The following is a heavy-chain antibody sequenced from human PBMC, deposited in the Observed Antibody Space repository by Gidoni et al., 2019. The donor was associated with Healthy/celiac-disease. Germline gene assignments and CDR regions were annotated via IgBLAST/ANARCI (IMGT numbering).Heavy chain of an antibody. CDR3: TTYITRVLPTTNYYYYGMDV. Sequence: EVQLVESGGGLVKPGGSLRLSCAASGSTFSTAWTRWFRQAPGKGLEWVGRIKRKTDGGTTDYAGPVKGRFTISRDDSKNTLYLQMNSLKTEDTAVYYCTTYITRVLPTTNYYYYGMDVWGQGTTVTVSS. D-gene: IGHD1-1*01. J-gene: IGHJ6*02. V-gene: IGHV3-15*01. CDR2: IKRKTDGGTT. CDR1: GSTFSTAW.